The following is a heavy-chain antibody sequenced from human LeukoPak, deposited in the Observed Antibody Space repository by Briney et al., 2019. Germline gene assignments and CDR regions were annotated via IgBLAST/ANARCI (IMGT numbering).Heavy chain of an antibody. J-gene: IGHJ6*02. CDR2: IYHSGST. V-gene: IGHV4-59*01. CDR3: ARGPDYGDYESLDYYGMDV. Sequence: SETLSLTCTVSGGSISSYYWSWIRQPPGKGLEWIGYIYHSGSTNYNSSLKSRVTISVDTPRNQFSLKVNSVTAADTAVYYCARGPDYGDYESLDYYGMDVWGQGTTVTVSS. CDR1: GGSISSYY. D-gene: IGHD4-17*01.